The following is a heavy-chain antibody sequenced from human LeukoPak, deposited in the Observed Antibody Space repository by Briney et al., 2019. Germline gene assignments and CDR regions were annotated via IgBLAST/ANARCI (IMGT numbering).Heavy chain of an antibody. CDR2: ISSSSSYI. Sequence: PGGSLRLSCAASGFTFSGYSMNWVRQAPGKGLEWVSSISSSSSYIYYADSVKGRFTISRDNAKNSLYLQMNSLRAEDTAVYYCARVSLELTYFDYWGQGTLVTVSS. V-gene: IGHV3-21*01. CDR3: ARVSLELTYFDY. CDR1: GFTFSGYS. D-gene: IGHD1-7*01. J-gene: IGHJ4*02.